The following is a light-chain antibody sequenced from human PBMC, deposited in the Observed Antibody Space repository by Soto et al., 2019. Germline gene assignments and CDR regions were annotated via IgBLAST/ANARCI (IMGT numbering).Light chain of an antibody. CDR2: GAS. V-gene: IGKV3-20*01. Sequence: IVLTQSPGTLSLTPGERATLSCRASQSVTTQLAWYQQKPGQAPRLIIHGASSRATGVPDRITGSGSGTDFTLSISRLEPEDFAGYYCQPYGGSTRTFGQGTKVHI. J-gene: IGKJ1*01. CDR1: QSVTTQ. CDR3: QPYGGSTRT.